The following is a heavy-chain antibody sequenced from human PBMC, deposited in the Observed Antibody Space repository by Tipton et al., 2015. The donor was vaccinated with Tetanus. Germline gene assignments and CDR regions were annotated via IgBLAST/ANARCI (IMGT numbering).Heavy chain of an antibody. V-gene: IGHV4-39*01. J-gene: IGHJ4*02. CDR2: IYESGDT. D-gene: IGHD3-3*01. Sequence: TLSLTCTVSGGSIRGGTFYWGWIHQPPGKGLEWIGSIYESGDTYYIPSLKSRVTISVDTSKNQFSLNLNSMAAADTGVYYCARHQSGYFTPFDYWGQGNLVTVSS. CDR1: GGSIRGGTFY. CDR3: ARHQSGYFTPFDY.